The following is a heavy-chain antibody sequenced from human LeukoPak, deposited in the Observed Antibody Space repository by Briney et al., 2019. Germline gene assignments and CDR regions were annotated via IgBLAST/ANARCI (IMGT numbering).Heavy chain of an antibody. D-gene: IGHD1-7*01. Sequence: PGGSLRLSCAAFGFTVSSNYMSWVRQAPGKGLERVSVIYSGGSTYYADSVKGRFTISRDNSKNTLYLQMNSLRAEDTAVYYCARDRITGTTWGQGTLVTVSS. J-gene: IGHJ5*02. CDR1: GFTVSSNY. CDR3: ARDRITGTT. CDR2: IYSGGST. V-gene: IGHV3-53*01.